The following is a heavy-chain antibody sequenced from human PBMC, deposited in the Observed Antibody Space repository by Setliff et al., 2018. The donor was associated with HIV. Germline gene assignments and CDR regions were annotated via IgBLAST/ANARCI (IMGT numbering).Heavy chain of an antibody. V-gene: IGHV5-10-1*01. D-gene: IGHD3-22*01. CDR2: IDPSDSDT. Sequence: GESLKISCKGSGYMFASYWINWVRQVPGKGLEWMARIDPSDSDTNFSPSFQGHVTISVDRSITTAYLQWSSLTATDTAMYFCARSGGPTYNYDSSGHYPDYWGQGTQVTVSS. CDR3: ARSGGPTYNYDSSGHYPDY. CDR1: GYMFASYW. J-gene: IGHJ4*02.